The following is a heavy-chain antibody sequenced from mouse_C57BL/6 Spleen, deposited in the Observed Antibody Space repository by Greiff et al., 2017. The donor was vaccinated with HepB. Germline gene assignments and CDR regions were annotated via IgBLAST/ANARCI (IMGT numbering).Heavy chain of an antibody. J-gene: IGHJ3*01. CDR2: INPGSGGT. V-gene: IGHV1-54*01. Sequence: VKVVESGAELVRPGTSVKVSCKASGYAFTNYLIEWVKQRPGQGLEWIGVINPGSGGTNYNEKFKGKATLTADKSSSTAYMQLSSLTSEDSAVYFCARNGPAWFAYWGQGTLVTVSA. CDR1: GYAFTNYL. CDR3: ARNGPAWFAY.